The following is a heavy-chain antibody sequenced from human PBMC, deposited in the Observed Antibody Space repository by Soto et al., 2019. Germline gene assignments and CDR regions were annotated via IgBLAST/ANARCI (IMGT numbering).Heavy chain of an antibody. J-gene: IGHJ2*01. D-gene: IGHD2-15*01. CDR3: ARCYCSVGSCYTCWHFDL. CDR1: GYTFADYG. Sequence: QAQLVQSGAEVKKPGASVKVSCQAGGYTFADYGISWVRQAPGQGLEWMGWIGPYNGNTNYAQNLQDRVTMTTDTSTNTAYMELRSLRSDDTALYYCARCYCSVGSCYTCWHFDLWGRGTLLTVSS. V-gene: IGHV1-18*01. CDR2: IGPYNGNT.